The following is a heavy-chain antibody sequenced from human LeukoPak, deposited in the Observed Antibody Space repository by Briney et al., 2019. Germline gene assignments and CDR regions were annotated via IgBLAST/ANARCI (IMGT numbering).Heavy chain of an antibody. CDR3: ARAWFGESAYTFDY. J-gene: IGHJ4*02. CDR1: GGSISSTNW. CDR2: SCHSGST. V-gene: IGHV4-4*02. Sequence: SETLSLTCAGSGGSISSTNWWRWVRQPPRKGLEWIGESCHSGSTNYDPSLKSRVTISLDKSKNQFSLRLSSVTAADTAVYYCARAWFGESAYTFDYCRQRTLVTVSS. D-gene: IGHD3-10*01.